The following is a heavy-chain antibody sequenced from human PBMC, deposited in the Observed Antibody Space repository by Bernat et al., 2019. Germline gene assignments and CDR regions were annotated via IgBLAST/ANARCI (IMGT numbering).Heavy chain of an antibody. V-gene: IGHV4-31*03. J-gene: IGHJ6*02. CDR3: SRVAGLWFGELLGGDYYYGMDV. CDR2: IYHSGST. D-gene: IGHD3-10*01. CDR1: GGSISSGGYY. Sequence: QVQLQESGPGLVKPSQTLSLTCTVSGGSISSGGYYWSWIRQHPGKGLEWIGYIYHSGSTYYNPSLKSRVTISVDTSKNQFSLKLSSVTAADTAVYYCSRVAGLWFGELLGGDYYYGMDVWGQGTTVTVSS.